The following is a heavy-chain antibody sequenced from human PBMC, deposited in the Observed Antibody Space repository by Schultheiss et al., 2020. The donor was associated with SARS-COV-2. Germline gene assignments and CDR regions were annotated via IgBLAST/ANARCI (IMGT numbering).Heavy chain of an antibody. CDR2: INPNSGGT. Sequence: ASVKVSCKASGYTFTGYYMHWVRQAPGQGLEWMGWINPNSGGTNYAQKFQGRVTMTRDTSISTAYMELSRLRSDDTAVYYCAREGDWNYDYYYYGMDVWGQGTTVTVSS. J-gene: IGHJ6*02. V-gene: IGHV1-2*02. CDR1: GYTFTGYY. CDR3: AREGDWNYDYYYYGMDV. D-gene: IGHD1-7*01.